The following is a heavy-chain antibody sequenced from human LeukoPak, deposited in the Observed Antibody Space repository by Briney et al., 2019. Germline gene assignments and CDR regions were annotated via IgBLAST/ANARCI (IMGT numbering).Heavy chain of an antibody. CDR1: GFTFNSYW. CDR3: ARDPIKRVGCFSDF. J-gene: IGHJ4*02. CDR2: IRQDGNEK. D-gene: IGHD3-3*01. Sequence: GGSLRLSCAASGFTFNSYWMSWVRQAPGKGLEWVANIRQDGNEKYYVDSVKGRFSISRDNAKNSLYLQMNSLRAEDTARYYCARDPIKRVGCFSDFWGLGTLVTVTS. V-gene: IGHV3-7*01.